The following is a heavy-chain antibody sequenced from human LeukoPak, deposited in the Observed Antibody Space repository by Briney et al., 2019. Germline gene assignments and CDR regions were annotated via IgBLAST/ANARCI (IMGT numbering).Heavy chain of an antibody. Sequence: GGSLRLSCAASGFTFSSYAMSWVRQAPGKGLEWVSDISGSGGITHYADSVKGRFTISRDNSKNTLYLQMNSLRAEDTAVYYCAKVASSSSYAFDIWGQGTMVTVSS. CDR1: GFTFSSYA. CDR3: AKVASSSSYAFDI. J-gene: IGHJ3*02. D-gene: IGHD6-13*01. CDR2: ISGSGGIT. V-gene: IGHV3-23*01.